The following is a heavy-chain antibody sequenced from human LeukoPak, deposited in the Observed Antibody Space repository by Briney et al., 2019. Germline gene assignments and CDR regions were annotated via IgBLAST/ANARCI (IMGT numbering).Heavy chain of an antibody. CDR1: GFTVSSNY. CDR2: IYSGGTT. D-gene: IGHD2-21*01. CDR3: AGGVVLSAIDY. V-gene: IGHV3-66*01. Sequence: GGSLRLSCAASGFTVSSNYMSWVRQVPGKGLEWVSFIYSGGTTYYADSVKGRFTISRDNSKNTLYLQMNSLRAEDTAVYYCAGGVVLSAIDYWGQGTLVTVSS. J-gene: IGHJ4*02.